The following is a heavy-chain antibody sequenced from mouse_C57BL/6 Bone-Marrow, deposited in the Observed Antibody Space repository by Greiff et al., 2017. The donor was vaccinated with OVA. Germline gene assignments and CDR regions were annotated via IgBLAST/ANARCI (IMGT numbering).Heavy chain of an antibody. CDR2: IDPSDGYT. CDR3: ARGATVVARDDY. Sequence: QVQLQQPGAELVKPGASVKLSCKASGYTFTSYWMQWVKQRPGQGLEWIGEIDPSDGYTNYNQKFKGKATLTVDTSSSTAYMQLSSLTSEDSAVYDCARGATVVARDDYWGQGTTLTVSS. J-gene: IGHJ2*01. CDR1: GYTFTSYW. V-gene: IGHV1-50*01. D-gene: IGHD1-1*01.